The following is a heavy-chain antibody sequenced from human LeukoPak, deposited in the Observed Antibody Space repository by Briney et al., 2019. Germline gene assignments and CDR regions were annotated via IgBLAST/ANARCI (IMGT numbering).Heavy chain of an antibody. J-gene: IGHJ5*02. CDR1: GGSFSGYY. CDR3: ARQKGYYYDSSGYLHEFDP. D-gene: IGHD3-22*01. Sequence: SETLSLTRAVYGGSFSGYYWSWIRQPPGKGLEWIGEINHSGSTNYNPSLKSRVTISVDTSKNQFSLKLSSVTAADTAVYYCARQKGYYYDSSGYLHEFDPWGQGTLVTVSS. CDR2: INHSGST. V-gene: IGHV4-34*01.